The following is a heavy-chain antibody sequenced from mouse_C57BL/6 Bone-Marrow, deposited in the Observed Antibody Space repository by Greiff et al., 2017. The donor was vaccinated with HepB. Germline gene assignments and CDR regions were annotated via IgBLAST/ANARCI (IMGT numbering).Heavy chain of an antibody. CDR2: IYPSSGTT. Sequence: VKLVESGAELARPGASVKLSCKASGYTFTSYGISWVKQRNGQGLEWIGEIYPSSGTTYYNEKFKGKATLTADKSSSTAYMELRSLTSEDSAVYFCASAGYYGSSYRDYAMDYWGQGTSVTVSS. J-gene: IGHJ4*01. D-gene: IGHD1-1*01. CDR1: GYTFTSYG. CDR3: ASAGYYGSSYRDYAMDY. V-gene: IGHV1-81*01.